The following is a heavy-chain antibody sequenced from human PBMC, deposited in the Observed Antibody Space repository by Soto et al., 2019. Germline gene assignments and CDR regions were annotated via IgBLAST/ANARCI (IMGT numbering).Heavy chain of an antibody. CDR3: AKEGGSGSYYSGPYDGRDG. CDR2: ISGSGGST. D-gene: IGHD3-10*01. J-gene: IGHJ6*02. Sequence: GGSRRRPSPASSFTFSQYAMSWSREAPGKWLVWVSSISGSGGSTYYADSVKGGFTISRDNAKTTLFLQLNSLRAEDTAVYYCAKEGGSGSYYSGPYDGRDGWCQGSTVTV. V-gene: IGHV3-23*01. CDR1: SFTFSQYA.